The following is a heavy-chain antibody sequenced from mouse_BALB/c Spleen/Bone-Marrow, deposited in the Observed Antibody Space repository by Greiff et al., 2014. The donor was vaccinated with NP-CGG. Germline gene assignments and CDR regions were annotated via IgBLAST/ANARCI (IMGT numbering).Heavy chain of an antibody. Sequence: VQLQQSGAEQMQPGASVKISCKATGYTFSNYWIEWVKQRPGHGLEWIGEILPGNTNVNYNEKFKGRATFTADTSSNTAYMQLSSLTSEDSAVYYCARGWYSMDDWGQGTSVTVSP. CDR1: GYTFSNYW. J-gene: IGHJ4*01. CDR2: ILPGNTNV. V-gene: IGHV1-9*01. CDR3: ARGWYSMDD.